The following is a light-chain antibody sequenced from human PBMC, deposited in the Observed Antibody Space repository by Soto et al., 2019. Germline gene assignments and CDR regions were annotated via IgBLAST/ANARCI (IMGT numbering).Light chain of an antibody. CDR1: QSVSSSY. CDR2: GAS. V-gene: IGKV3-20*01. CDR3: QQYGSSPWT. J-gene: IGKJ1*01. Sequence: EIGMTQSLATLSLTQGERATLSCRASQSVSSSYLAWYQQIPGQAPRLLIYGASSRATAIPDTFSGSGSGTDFTLTISRLEPEDFAVYFCQQYGSSPWTFGQGSKV.